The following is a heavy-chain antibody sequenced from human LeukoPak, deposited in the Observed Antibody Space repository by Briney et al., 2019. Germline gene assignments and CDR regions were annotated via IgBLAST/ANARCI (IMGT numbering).Heavy chain of an antibody. V-gene: IGHV1-18*04. J-gene: IGHJ3*02. D-gene: IGHD2-2*01. CDR2: ISPYNDYT. Sequence: ASVKVSCRASGYTFTNYGISWVRQAPGQGLEWMGWISPYNDYTNYAQKLQGRVTMTTDTSTSTGYMELRSLRSDDTAVYYCARWYCSSTSCYAGAFDMWGQGTMVTVSS. CDR1: GYTFTNYG. CDR3: ARWYCSSTSCYAGAFDM.